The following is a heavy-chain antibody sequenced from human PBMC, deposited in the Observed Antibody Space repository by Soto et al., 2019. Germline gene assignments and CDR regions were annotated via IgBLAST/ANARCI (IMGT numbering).Heavy chain of an antibody. J-gene: IGHJ4*02. Sequence: GGSLRLSCAAFGFTFSNLSMNWVRQAPGKGLEWVSSISSSSSYIYYADSVKGRFTISRDNAKNSLYLQMNSLRAEDTAVYYCARDFDRRGWGQGTLVTVSS. D-gene: IGHD3-9*01. CDR2: ISSSSSYI. CDR1: GFTFSNLS. CDR3: ARDFDRRG. V-gene: IGHV3-21*01.